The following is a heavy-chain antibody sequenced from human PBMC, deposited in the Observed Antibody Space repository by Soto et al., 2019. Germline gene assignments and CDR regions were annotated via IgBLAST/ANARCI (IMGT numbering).Heavy chain of an antibody. CDR1: GFTFSSYE. V-gene: IGHV3-48*03. Sequence: GGSLRLSCAASGFTFSSYEMNWVRQAPGKGLEWVSYISSSGSTIYYADSVKGRFTISRDNAKNSLYLRMNSLRAEDTAVYYCARAYSSSWYEDYYYMDVWGKGTTVTVSS. CDR2: ISSSGSTI. D-gene: IGHD6-13*01. J-gene: IGHJ6*03. CDR3: ARAYSSSWYEDYYYMDV.